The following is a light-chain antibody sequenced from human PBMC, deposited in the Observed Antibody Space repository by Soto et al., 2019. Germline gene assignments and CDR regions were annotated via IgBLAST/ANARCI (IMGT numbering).Light chain of an antibody. Sequence: QSALTQPTSVSGSSGESITISCTGTSSDVGTYNYVSWYQHRPGKAPKLMIYDVSYRPSGVSNRFSGSKSANTASLTISGLQAEDEADYYCSSYTTSNTQVFGGGTQLTV. CDR2: DVS. J-gene: IGLJ3*02. CDR1: SSDVGTYNY. V-gene: IGLV2-14*01. CDR3: SSYTTSNTQV.